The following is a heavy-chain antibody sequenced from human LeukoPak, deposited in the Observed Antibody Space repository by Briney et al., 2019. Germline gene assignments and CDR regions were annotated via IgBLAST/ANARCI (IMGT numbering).Heavy chain of an antibody. CDR2: IYPGDSDT. Sequence: SGESLKISCKGSGYSFTSYWIGWVRQMPGKGLEWMGIIYPGDSDTRYSPSFQGQVTISADKSISTAYLQWGSLKASDTAMYYCARGGVVTARGHEDAFDIWGQGTMVTVSS. D-gene: IGHD2-21*02. V-gene: IGHV5-51*01. CDR1: GYSFTSYW. J-gene: IGHJ3*02. CDR3: ARGGVVTARGHEDAFDI.